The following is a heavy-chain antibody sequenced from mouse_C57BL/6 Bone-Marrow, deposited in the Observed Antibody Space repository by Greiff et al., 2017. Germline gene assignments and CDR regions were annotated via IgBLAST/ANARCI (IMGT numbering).Heavy chain of an antibody. V-gene: IGHV3-6*01. D-gene: IGHD2-5*01. CDR2: ISYDGSN. J-gene: IGHJ4*01. CDR3: ARSYSNPYDAMDY. CDR1: GYSITSGYY. Sequence: EVQLVESGPGLVKPSQSLSLTCSVTGYSITSGYYWNWIRQFPGNKLEWMGYISYDGSNNYNPSLKNRISITRDTSKNQFFLKLNSVTTEDTATYYCARSYSNPYDAMDYCGQGTSVTVSS.